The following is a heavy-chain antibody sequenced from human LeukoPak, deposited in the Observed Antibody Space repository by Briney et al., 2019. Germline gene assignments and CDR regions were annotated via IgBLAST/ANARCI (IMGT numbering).Heavy chain of an antibody. CDR1: GYTFTSYY. J-gene: IGHJ4*02. CDR2: INPSDGST. V-gene: IGHV1-46*01. CDR3: ARGLSYDGDDY. D-gene: IGHD3-22*01. Sequence: ASVKVSCKASGYTFTSYYMHWVRQAPGHGLEWMGLINPSDGSTTYPQKFQGRLTMTRDMSTSTVYMELSSLRSEDTAIYYCARGLSYDGDDYWGQGTRVTVSS.